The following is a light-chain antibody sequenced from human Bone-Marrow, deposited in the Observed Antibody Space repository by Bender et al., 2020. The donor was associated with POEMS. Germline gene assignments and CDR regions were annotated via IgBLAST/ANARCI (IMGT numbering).Light chain of an antibody. Sequence: QSALTQPASVSGSPGQSITISCTGTNSAVVSFNLVSWFQHFPGKAPKLIVYEATKRPSGVSDRFAASKSGNVAFLTISGLQTEDEADYYCFSYTGNSWVFGTGTQVTVL. CDR1: NSAVVSFNL. CDR3: FSYTGNSWV. V-gene: IGLV2-23*01. J-gene: IGLJ1*01. CDR2: EAT.